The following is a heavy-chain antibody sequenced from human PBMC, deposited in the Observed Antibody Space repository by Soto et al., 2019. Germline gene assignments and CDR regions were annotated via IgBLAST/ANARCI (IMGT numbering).Heavy chain of an antibody. Sequence: GGSLRLSCAASGFTFSSYSMNWVRQAPGKGLEWVSYISSSSSTIYYADSVKGRFTISRDNAKNSLYLQMNSLRDEDTAVYYCARESPTVGYGSGSYYLIGYYYGMDVWGQGTTVTVSS. D-gene: IGHD3-10*01. CDR3: ARESPTVGYGSGSYYLIGYYYGMDV. V-gene: IGHV3-48*02. CDR1: GFTFSSYS. J-gene: IGHJ6*02. CDR2: ISSSSSTI.